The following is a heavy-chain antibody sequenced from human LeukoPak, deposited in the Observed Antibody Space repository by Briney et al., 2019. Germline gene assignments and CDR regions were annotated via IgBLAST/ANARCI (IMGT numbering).Heavy chain of an antibody. Sequence: PSETLSLTCAVYGGSFSDYYWSWIRQPAGKGLEWIGRISSSGSTNYNPSLKSRVTISVDTSKNQFSLKLSSVTAADTAVYFCARGPYSYDSPGAFDIWGQGTMVTVSS. D-gene: IGHD3-22*01. CDR3: ARGPYSYDSPGAFDI. CDR1: GGSFSDYY. J-gene: IGHJ3*02. V-gene: IGHV4-59*10. CDR2: ISSSGST.